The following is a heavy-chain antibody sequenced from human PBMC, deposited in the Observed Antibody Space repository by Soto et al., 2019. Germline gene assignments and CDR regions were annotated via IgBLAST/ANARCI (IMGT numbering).Heavy chain of an antibody. CDR1: GYTFTSYY. D-gene: IGHD3-3*01. CDR3: ARDGYDFWSGNPEPYYYYMDV. Sequence: ASVKVSCKASGYTFTSYYMHWVRQAPGQGLEWMGIINPSGGSTSYAQKFQGRVTMTRDTSTSTVYMELSSLRSEDTAVYYCARDGYDFWSGNPEPYYYYMDVWGKGTTVTVS. J-gene: IGHJ6*03. CDR2: INPSGGST. V-gene: IGHV1-46*03.